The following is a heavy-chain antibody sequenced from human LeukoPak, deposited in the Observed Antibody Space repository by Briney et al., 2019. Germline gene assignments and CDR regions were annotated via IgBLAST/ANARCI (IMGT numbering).Heavy chain of an antibody. D-gene: IGHD3-22*01. V-gene: IGHV1-69*01. J-gene: IGHJ4*02. CDR1: GGTFSSYA. CDR3: ARKRVRYYDSSGYFDY. CDR2: IIPIFGTA. Sequence: SVKVSCKASGGTFSSYAISWVRQAPGQGLEWMGGIIPIFGTANYAQKFQGRVTITADESTSTAYMELSSLRSEDTAVYYCARKRVRYYDSSGYFDYWGQGTLITVSS.